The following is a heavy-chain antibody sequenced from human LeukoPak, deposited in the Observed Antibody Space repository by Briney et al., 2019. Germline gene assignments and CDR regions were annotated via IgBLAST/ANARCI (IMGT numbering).Heavy chain of an antibody. Sequence: PSETLSLTCTVSGGSISSSSYYWGWIRQPPGKGLEWIGSIYYSGSTYYNPSLKSRVTISVDTSKNQFSLKLSSVTAADTAVYYCARDGPLAFPYYGMDVWGQGTTVTVSS. CDR2: IYYSGST. CDR1: GGSISSSSYY. CDR3: ARDGPLAFPYYGMDV. V-gene: IGHV4-39*07. J-gene: IGHJ6*02. D-gene: IGHD1-1*01.